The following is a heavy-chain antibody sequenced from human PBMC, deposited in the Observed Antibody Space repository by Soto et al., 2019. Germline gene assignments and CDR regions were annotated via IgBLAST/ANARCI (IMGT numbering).Heavy chain of an antibody. Sequence: QVQLVHSGAEVKKPGSSVKVSCKASGGTFSSYTISWVRQAPGQGLEWMGRIIPILGIANYAQKFQGRVTITADKSTSTGYMELSSLRSEDTAVYYCASNYGDYEDDAFDIWGQGTMVTVSS. V-gene: IGHV1-69*02. CDR3: ASNYGDYEDDAFDI. J-gene: IGHJ3*02. D-gene: IGHD4-17*01. CDR2: IIPILGIA. CDR1: GGTFSSYT.